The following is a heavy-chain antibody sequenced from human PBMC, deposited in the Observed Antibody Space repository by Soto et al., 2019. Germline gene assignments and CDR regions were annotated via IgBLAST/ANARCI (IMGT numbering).Heavy chain of an antibody. V-gene: IGHV3-21*04. CDR1: GFTFSSYS. J-gene: IGHJ4*02. Sequence: GGSLRLSCAASGFTFSSYSMNWVRQAPGKGLEWVSSISSSSSYIYYADSVKGRFTISINTAYLQLLNLKASDTAIYYCTKGATSPFDSWGQGTRVTVSS. CDR3: TSPFDS. D-gene: IGHD3-16*01. CDR2: ISSSSSYI.